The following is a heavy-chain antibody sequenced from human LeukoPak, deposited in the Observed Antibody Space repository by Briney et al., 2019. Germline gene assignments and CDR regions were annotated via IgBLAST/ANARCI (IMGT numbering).Heavy chain of an antibody. CDR2: IIPILGIA. CDR3: ARDSNNWDYGAFDI. D-gene: IGHD1-7*01. Sequence: GASVTVSFMASVGTFLTYAISGVGQAPGQRRAWMGRIIPILGIANYAQKFQGRVTTTADKSTSTAYMELSSLRAEDTAVYYCARDSNNWDYGAFDIWGQGTMVTVSS. V-gene: IGHV1-69*04. J-gene: IGHJ3*02. CDR1: VGTFLTYA.